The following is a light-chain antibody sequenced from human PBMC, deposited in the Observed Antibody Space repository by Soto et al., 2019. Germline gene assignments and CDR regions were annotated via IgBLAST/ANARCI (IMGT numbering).Light chain of an antibody. CDR3: QQXNNWPPWT. J-gene: IGKJ1*01. Sequence: EIVMTQSPATLSVSPGERVTLSCRASQSVSSNLAWYQQKPGQAPRLLIYGASTRATGIPVRFSGSGSGTEFTLTISSXQSEDFXVXXXQQXNNWPPWTFGQGTKVEIK. CDR1: QSVSSN. V-gene: IGKV3-15*01. CDR2: GAS.